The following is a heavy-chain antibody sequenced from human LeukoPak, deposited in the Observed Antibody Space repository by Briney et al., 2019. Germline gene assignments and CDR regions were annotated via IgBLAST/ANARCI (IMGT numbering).Heavy chain of an antibody. CDR2: IYYSGST. D-gene: IGHD3-9*01. Sequence: SETLSLTCTVSGGSISSGSYYWGWIRQPPGKGLEWIGSIYYSGSTYYNPSLKSRVTISVDTSKNQFSLKLSSVTAADTAVYYCARRYYDILTGYSTEAFDIWGQGTMVTVSS. V-gene: IGHV4-39*01. CDR1: GGSISSGSYY. J-gene: IGHJ3*02. CDR3: ARRYYDILTGYSTEAFDI.